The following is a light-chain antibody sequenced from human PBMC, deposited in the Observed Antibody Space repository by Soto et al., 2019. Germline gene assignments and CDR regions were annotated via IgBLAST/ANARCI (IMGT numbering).Light chain of an antibody. J-gene: IGLJ3*02. CDR3: CSYVGSSILM. CDR2: EVN. CDR1: SSDVGSYNL. Sequence: QSALTQPASVSGSPGQSITISCSGTSSDVGSYNLVSWYQQPPGKAPKLIIYEVNERPSGISDRFSGSKSGNTASLTISGLQGEDEADYYCCSYVGSSILMFGGGTQLTVL. V-gene: IGLV2-23*02.